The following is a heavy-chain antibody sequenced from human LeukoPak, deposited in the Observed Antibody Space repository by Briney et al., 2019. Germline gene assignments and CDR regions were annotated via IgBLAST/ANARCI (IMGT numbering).Heavy chain of an antibody. Sequence: GASVKVSCKASVYTFTRYDISCVRPATGQGLEWMGWMNPRSGYAGYAQKFRGRVTISRNTSISTAYMELSSLRSEDKAVYYCVRGGYGEQQLPGYYDYWGQGTLVTVSS. J-gene: IGHJ4*02. V-gene: IGHV1-8*03. CDR2: MNPRSGYA. D-gene: IGHD6-13*01. CDR1: VYTFTRYD. CDR3: VRGGYGEQQLPGYYDY.